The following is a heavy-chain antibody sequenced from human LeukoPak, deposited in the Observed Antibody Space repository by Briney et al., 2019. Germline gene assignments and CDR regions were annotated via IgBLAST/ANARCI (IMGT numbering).Heavy chain of an antibody. V-gene: IGHV1-18*01. D-gene: IGHD2-2*01. CDR1: GYTFTSYG. CDR3: ARDCSSTSCYLPDYYYYGMDV. CDR2: ISAYNGNT. Sequence: GASVKVSCKASGYTFTSYGIGWVRQAPGQGLEWMGWISAYNGNTNYAQKLQGRVTMTTDTSTSTAYMELRSLRSDDTAVYYCARDCSSTSCYLPDYYYYGMDVWGQGTTVTVSS. J-gene: IGHJ6*02.